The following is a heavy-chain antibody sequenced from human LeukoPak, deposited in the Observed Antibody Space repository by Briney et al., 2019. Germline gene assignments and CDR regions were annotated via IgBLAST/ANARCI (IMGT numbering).Heavy chain of an antibody. CDR2: INHSGST. CDR1: GGSFSGYY. CDR3: ARLLRYFDWSANFDY. Sequence: SETLSLTCAVYGGSFSGYYWSWIRQPPGKGLEWIGEINHSGSTNYNPSLKSRVTISVDTSKNQFSLKLSSVTAADTAVYYCARLLRYFDWSANFDYWGQGTPVTVSS. J-gene: IGHJ4*02. D-gene: IGHD3-9*01. V-gene: IGHV4-34*01.